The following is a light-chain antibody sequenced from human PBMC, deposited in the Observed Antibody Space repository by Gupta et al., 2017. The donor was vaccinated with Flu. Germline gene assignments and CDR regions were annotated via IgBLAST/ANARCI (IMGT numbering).Light chain of an antibody. CDR3: QSYDSSLSAWV. CDR2: GDN. Sequence: VTISCTGSSSNIGAGYDVHWYQQVPGIAPKVLNNGDNNRPSGVPNRFSVSKSGTSASLDITGLQAEDEAEYYCQSYDSSLSAWVFGGGTKLTVL. CDR1: SSNIGAGYD. V-gene: IGLV1-40*01. J-gene: IGLJ3*02.